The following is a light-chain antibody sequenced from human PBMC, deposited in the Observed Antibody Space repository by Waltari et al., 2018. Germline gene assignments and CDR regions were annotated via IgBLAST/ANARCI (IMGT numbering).Light chain of an antibody. CDR1: QRISFW. J-gene: IGKJ2*01. CDR2: KAS. Sequence: DVQMTQSPSSLSASVGDRVTITCRSSQRISFWVAWYQQKPGKVPKLLISKASILESGGPSRFSGSGSGTEFTLTISSLQPDDFATYYCQQYNTFSSATFGQGTKLEI. V-gene: IGKV1-5*03. CDR3: QQYNTFSSAT.